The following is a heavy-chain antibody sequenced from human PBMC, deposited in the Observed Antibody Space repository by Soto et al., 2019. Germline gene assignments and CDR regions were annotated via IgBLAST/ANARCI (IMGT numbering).Heavy chain of an antibody. Sequence: LSLTCAVYGGSFSGYYWSWIRQPPGKGLEWIGEINHSGSTNYNPSLKSRVTISVDTSKNQFPLKLSSVTAADTAVYYCARGYCSSTSCHRGNYYGMDVWGQGTTVTVSS. J-gene: IGHJ6*02. CDR2: INHSGST. CDR1: GGSFSGYY. CDR3: ARGYCSSTSCHRGNYYGMDV. D-gene: IGHD2-2*01. V-gene: IGHV4-34*01.